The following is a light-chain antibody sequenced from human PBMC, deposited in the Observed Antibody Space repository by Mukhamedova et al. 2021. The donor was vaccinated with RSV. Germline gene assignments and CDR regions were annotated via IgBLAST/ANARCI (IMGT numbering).Light chain of an antibody. CDR3: QQHWVIPWT. CDR1: VLHNSNNKNF. CDR2: WAS. V-gene: IGKV4-1*01. Sequence: VLHNSNNKNFLAWYQQKPGQPPKVLVQWASARESGVPDRFSGSGSGTNFTLTISSLQAEDVAVYYCQQHWVIPWTFGHGTKVEIK. J-gene: IGKJ1*01.